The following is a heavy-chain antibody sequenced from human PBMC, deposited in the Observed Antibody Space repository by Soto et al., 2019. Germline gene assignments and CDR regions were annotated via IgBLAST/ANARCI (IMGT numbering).Heavy chain of an antibody. D-gene: IGHD1-26*01. Sequence: GXSXKVSCKAAGYTXSSYGIRLVRQAPGQGLEWIGWISAYNCNTNYAQKLQGRVTMTTDTSTSTAYMELRILRSDDTAVYYCARFSGSYYVDWFDPWGQATLATVS. CDR1: GYTXSSYG. V-gene: IGHV1-18*04. CDR2: ISAYNCNT. J-gene: IGHJ5*02. CDR3: ARFSGSYYVDWFDP.